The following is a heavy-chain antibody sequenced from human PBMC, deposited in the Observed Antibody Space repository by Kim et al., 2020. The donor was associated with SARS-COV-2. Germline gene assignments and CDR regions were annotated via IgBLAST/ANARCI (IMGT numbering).Heavy chain of an antibody. Sequence: GGSLRLSCAASGFTFSSYWMSWVRQAPGKGLEWVANIKQDGSEKYYVDSVKGRFTISRDNAKNSLYLQMNSLRAEDTAVYYCARADYDYVWGSYRSFDYWGQGTLVTVSS. CDR2: IKQDGSEK. V-gene: IGHV3-7*03. CDR3: ARADYDYVWGSYRSFDY. D-gene: IGHD3-16*02. CDR1: GFTFSSYW. J-gene: IGHJ4*02.